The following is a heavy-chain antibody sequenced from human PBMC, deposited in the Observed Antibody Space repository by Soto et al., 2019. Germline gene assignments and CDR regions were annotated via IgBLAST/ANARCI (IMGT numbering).Heavy chain of an antibody. CDR3: ARGVGFRGVTKRPFFDD. CDR1: GGTFSSYA. V-gene: IGHV1-69*01. Sequence: QVQLVQSGAEVTKPGSSVKVSCRASGGTFSSYAISWVRQAPGQGLEWMGGIIPIFGTANYAQKFQGRVTITADESTSTGYMELGSLRSEDTAVYYCARGVGFRGVTKRPFFDDWGQGTLVTVSS. CDR2: IIPIFGTA. J-gene: IGHJ4*02. D-gene: IGHD3-10*01.